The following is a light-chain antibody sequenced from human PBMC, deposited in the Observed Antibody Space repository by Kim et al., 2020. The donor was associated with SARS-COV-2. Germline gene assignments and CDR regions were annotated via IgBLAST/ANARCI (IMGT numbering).Light chain of an antibody. CDR3: GADHGSGSNFVWV. J-gene: IGLJ3*02. V-gene: IGLV9-49*01. CDR1: SGYSNYK. CDR2: VGTGGIVG. Sequence: ELTQRPSASASLGASVTLTCTLSSGYSNYKVDWYQQRPGKGPRFVMRVGTGGIVGSKGDGIPDRFSVLGSGLNRYLTIKNIQEEDESDYHCGADHGSGSNFVWVFGGGTQLTVL.